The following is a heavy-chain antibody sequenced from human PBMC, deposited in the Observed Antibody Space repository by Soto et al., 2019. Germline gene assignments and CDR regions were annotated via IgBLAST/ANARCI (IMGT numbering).Heavy chain of an antibody. J-gene: IGHJ3*02. V-gene: IGHV3-48*03. Sequence: PGGSLRLSCAASGFTFSSYEMNWVRQAPGKGLEWVSYISSSGSTIYYADSVKGRFTISRDNAKNSLYLQMNSLRAEDTAVYYCARGPRSMIVVVILAFDIWGQGTMVTVSS. CDR3: ARGPRSMIVVVILAFDI. CDR1: GFTFSSYE. D-gene: IGHD3-22*01. CDR2: ISSSGSTI.